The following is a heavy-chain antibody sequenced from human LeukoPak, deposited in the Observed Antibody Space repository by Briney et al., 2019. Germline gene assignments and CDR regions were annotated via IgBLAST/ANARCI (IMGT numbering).Heavy chain of an antibody. V-gene: IGHV4-39*01. D-gene: IGHD2-2*01. J-gene: IGHJ5*02. CDR1: GGSISSSSYC. Sequence: SETLSLTCTVSGGSISSSSYCWGWIRQPPGKGLEWIGSIYYSGSTYYNPSLKSRVTISVDTSKNQFSLKLSSVTAADTAVYYCARNANTALGYCSSTSCSGVWFDPWGQGTLVTVSS. CDR3: ARNANTALGYCSSTSCSGVWFDP. CDR2: IYYSGST.